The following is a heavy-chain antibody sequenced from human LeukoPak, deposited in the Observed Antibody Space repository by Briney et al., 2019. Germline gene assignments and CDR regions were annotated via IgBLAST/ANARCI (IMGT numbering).Heavy chain of an antibody. J-gene: IGHJ4*02. CDR3: VRQFAS. V-gene: IGHV3-48*01. CDR2: VSGSGSTV. Sequence: GGSLRLSCAASGFTFSDHIMNWVRQLPGERLEWVAYVSGSGSTVYYADSVKGRFTISRDNGKSSLYLQMNSLRVEDTALYYCVRQFASWGQGTLVTVSS. CDR1: GFTFSDHI.